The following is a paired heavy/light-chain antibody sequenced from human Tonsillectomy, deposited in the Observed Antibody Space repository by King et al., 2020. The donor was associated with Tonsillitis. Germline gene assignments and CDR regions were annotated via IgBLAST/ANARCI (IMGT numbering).Light chain of an antibody. CDR3: QQYYTTPLT. CDR2: WAS. CDR1: QNILYSSGNKNY. J-gene: IGKJ4*01. V-gene: IGKV4-1*01. Sequence: DIVMTQSPDSLAVSLGERATINCKSSQNILYSSGNKNYLTCYQQKPGQPPKLLIYWASTRESGVPDRFSGSGSGTDFTLTISSLQAEDVAVYYCQQYYTTPLTFGGGTKVEIK.
Heavy chain of an antibody. V-gene: IGHV3-74*01. D-gene: IGHD6-13*01. Sequence: EVQLVESGGGLVQPGGSLRLSCAASGFTFSNSWMHWVRQAPGKGLVWVSRINGDVSSTAYADSVRGRFTISRDNARNTLYLQLNSLRAEDTAVYYCARGPHYSSSWYDYWGQGTLVTVSS. CDR2: INGDVSST. J-gene: IGHJ4*02. CDR3: ARGPHYSSSWYDY. CDR1: GFTFSNSW.